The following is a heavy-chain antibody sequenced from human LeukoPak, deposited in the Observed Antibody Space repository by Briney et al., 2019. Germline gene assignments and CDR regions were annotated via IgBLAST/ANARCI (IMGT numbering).Heavy chain of an antibody. V-gene: IGHV3-30-3*01. CDR3: ARDRARFSTPSSLDY. J-gene: IGHJ4*02. CDR2: ISYDGSNK. CDR1: GFTFSSYA. D-gene: IGHD2/OR15-2a*01. Sequence: GRSLRLSCAASGFTFSSYAMHWVRQAPGKGLEWVAVISYDGSNKYYADSVKGRFTISRDNSKNTLYLQMNSLRAEDTAVYYCARDRARFSTPSSLDYWGQGTLVTVSS.